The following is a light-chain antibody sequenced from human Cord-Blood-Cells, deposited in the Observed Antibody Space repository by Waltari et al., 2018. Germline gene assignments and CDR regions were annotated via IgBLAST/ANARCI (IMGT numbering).Light chain of an antibody. CDR2: GAS. CDR1: QSVSSN. CDR3: QQYNSWPYT. Sequence: EKVMTQSPATLSVSPGERATISCRASQSVSSNLAWYQQKPGQAPRLLIYGASTRATGIPARFSGSGSGTEFTLTISSLQSEDFAVYYCQQYNSWPYTFGQGTKLEIK. J-gene: IGKJ2*01. V-gene: IGKV3-15*01.